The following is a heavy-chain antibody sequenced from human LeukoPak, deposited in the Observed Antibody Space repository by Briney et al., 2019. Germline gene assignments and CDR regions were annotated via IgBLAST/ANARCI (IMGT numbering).Heavy chain of an antibody. CDR1: GFTVSSNY. V-gene: IGHV3-53*01. CDR3: ARDGAGYSSSWYVY. Sequence: GGSLRLSCAASGFTVSSNYMSWVRQAPGKGLEWVSVIYSGGSTYYADFVKGRFTISRDNSKGSLFLQMNSLRAEDTAVYYCARDGAGYSSSWYVYWGQGTLVTVSS. CDR2: IYSGGST. J-gene: IGHJ4*02. D-gene: IGHD6-13*01.